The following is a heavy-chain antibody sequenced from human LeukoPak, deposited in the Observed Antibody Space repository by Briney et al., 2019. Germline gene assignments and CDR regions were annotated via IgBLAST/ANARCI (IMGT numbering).Heavy chain of an antibody. CDR3: ARSNYGSGSYMYYGLDV. V-gene: IGHV3-23*01. Sequence: GGSLRLSCAASGFTFSNYAMSWVRQAPGKGLEWVSAISGSGGSTYYADSVKGRFTISRDNPKNTLDLQMNSLRAEDTAVYYCARSNYGSGSYMYYGLDVWGQGTTVTVSS. CDR2: ISGSGGST. J-gene: IGHJ6*02. CDR1: GFTFSNYA. D-gene: IGHD3-10*01.